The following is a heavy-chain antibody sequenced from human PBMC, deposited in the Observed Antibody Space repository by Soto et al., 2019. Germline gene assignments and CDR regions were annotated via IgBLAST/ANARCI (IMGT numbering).Heavy chain of an antibody. Sequence: EVQLVESGGGLVKPGGSLRLSCAASGFTFSSYSINWVRQAPGKGLEWVSSISSSSDYIFYADSVKGRFTISRDNAKISAYAPMNSLRAEDTAVYYCAKAPTGYAFDMRGQGKMVTVS. J-gene: IGHJ3*02. D-gene: IGHD4-4*01. CDR2: ISSSSDYI. CDR3: AKAPTGYAFDM. CDR1: GFTFSSYS. V-gene: IGHV3-21*01.